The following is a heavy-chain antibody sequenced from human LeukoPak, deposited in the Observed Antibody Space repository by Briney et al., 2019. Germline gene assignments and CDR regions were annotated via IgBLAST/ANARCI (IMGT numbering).Heavy chain of an antibody. CDR3: AREPYYDILTGSSRGY. V-gene: IGHV1-69*13. CDR1: GGTFSSYA. Sequence: ASVKVSCKASGGTFSSYAISWVRQAPGQGLEWMGGIIPIFGTANYAQKFQGGVTITADESTSTAYMELSSLRSEDTAVYYCAREPYYDILTGSSRGYWGQGTLVTVSS. J-gene: IGHJ4*02. CDR2: IIPIFGTA. D-gene: IGHD3-9*01.